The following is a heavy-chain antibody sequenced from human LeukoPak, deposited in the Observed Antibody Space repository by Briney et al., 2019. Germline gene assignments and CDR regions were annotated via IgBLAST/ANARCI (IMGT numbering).Heavy chain of an antibody. J-gene: IGHJ4*02. V-gene: IGHV1-18*01. CDR2: ISGDNGNT. CDR1: GYTFTILG. D-gene: IGHD3-22*01. Sequence: GASVTVSFTASGYTFTILGISWARQAPGQGLEWMGWISGDNGNTYYAQKLQGRVTLTTDTSTSTAYTELKSLRSDDTAVYYCARDCDRSGYYCYWGQGTQVTVSS. CDR3: ARDCDRSGYYCY.